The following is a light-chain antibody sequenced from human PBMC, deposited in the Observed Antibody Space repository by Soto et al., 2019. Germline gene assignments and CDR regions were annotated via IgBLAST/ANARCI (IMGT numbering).Light chain of an antibody. CDR2: DAS. CDR3: QNYNDYST. J-gene: IGKJ1*01. CDR1: QNITTW. V-gene: IGKV1-5*01. Sequence: DIQMTQSPSSLPGSVWDRVTITFRASQNITTWLAWYQQQPGKAPKLLIYDASSLESGVPSRFSGSGSGTEFTLTITSLQPDDFGTYYCQNYNDYSTFGQGTKVDI.